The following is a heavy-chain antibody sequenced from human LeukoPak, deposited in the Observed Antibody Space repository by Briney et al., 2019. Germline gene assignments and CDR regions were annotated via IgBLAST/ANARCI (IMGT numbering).Heavy chain of an antibody. D-gene: IGHD3-22*01. CDR3: VTYYYGSSAPKRNY. CDR1: GGSFSDYF. V-gene: IGHV4-34*01. CDR2: ISHSGST. J-gene: IGHJ4*02. Sequence: PSETLSLTYAVYGGSFSDYFWSWIRQPPGKGLEWIGEISHSGSTTYNPSLRSRVTISGDTPKKQFSLKLSSVTAADTAVYYCVTYYYGSSAPKRNYWGQGILVTVSS.